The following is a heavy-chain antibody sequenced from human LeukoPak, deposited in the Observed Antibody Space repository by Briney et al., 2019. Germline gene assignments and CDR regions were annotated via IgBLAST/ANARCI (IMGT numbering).Heavy chain of an antibody. D-gene: IGHD6-19*01. Sequence: SETLSLTCTVSGGSISSYYWSWIRQPPGKGLEWIGYIYYSGSTNYNPSPKSRVTMSVDTSKNQFSLKLSSVTAADTAVYYCARDTGSGWDYWGQGTLVTVSS. CDR2: IYYSGST. J-gene: IGHJ4*02. CDR1: GGSISSYY. CDR3: ARDTGSGWDY. V-gene: IGHV4-59*01.